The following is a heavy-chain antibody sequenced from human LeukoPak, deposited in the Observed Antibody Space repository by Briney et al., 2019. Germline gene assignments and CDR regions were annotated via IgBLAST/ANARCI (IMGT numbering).Heavy chain of an antibody. CDR3: ARRIYGSGSYYSDY. J-gene: IGHJ4*02. CDR2: ISSSSKYI. Sequence: PGGSLRLSCAASGFTFSNYAMNWVRQAPGQGLEWVSSISSSSKYIYYADSVKGRFTISRDNAENSLFLQMNSLRAEDTAVYYCARRIYGSGSYYSDYWGQGTLVTVSS. CDR1: GFTFSNYA. V-gene: IGHV3-21*01. D-gene: IGHD3-10*01.